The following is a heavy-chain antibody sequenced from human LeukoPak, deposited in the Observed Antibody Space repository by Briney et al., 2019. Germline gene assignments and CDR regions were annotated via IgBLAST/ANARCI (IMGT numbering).Heavy chain of an antibody. D-gene: IGHD6-13*01. Sequence: PGGSLRLSCAASGFTFSSYGMHWVRQAPGKGLEWVAVIWYDGSNKYYADSVKGRFTISRDNSKNTLYLQMNSLRAEDTAVYYCAKGGTSSSWYISYWGQGTLVTVSS. J-gene: IGHJ4*02. CDR2: IWYDGSNK. CDR3: AKGGTSSSWYISY. V-gene: IGHV3-33*06. CDR1: GFTFSSYG.